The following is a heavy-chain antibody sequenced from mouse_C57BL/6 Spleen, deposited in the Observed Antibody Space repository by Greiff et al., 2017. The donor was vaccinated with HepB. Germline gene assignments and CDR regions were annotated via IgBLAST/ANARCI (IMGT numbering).Heavy chain of an antibody. CDR2: ILPGSGST. CDR1: GYTFTGYW. J-gene: IGHJ4*01. D-gene: IGHD1-1*01. V-gene: IGHV1-9*01. Sequence: VQLQQSGAELMKPGASVKLSCKATGYTFTGYWIEWVKQRPGHGLEWIGEILPGSGSTNYNETFKGKATFTADTSSNTAYMQLSSRTTEDSAIYYCATRGITTVVASMDYWGQGTSVTVSS. CDR3: ATRGITTVVASMDY.